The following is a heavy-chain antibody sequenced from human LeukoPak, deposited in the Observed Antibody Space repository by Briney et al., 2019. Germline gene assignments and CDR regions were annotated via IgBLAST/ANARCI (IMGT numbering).Heavy chain of an antibody. Sequence: GGSLRLSCAASGFTFSSYAVHWVRQAPGEGLEWVAGISYDGDTKHYADSVKGRFTISRDNSKNTLYLQMNSLKTEDTAVYYCTADRAILFDYWGQGTLVTVSS. CDR1: GFTFSSYA. D-gene: IGHD2-2*02. V-gene: IGHV3-30-3*01. CDR2: ISYDGDTK. CDR3: TADRAILFDY. J-gene: IGHJ4*02.